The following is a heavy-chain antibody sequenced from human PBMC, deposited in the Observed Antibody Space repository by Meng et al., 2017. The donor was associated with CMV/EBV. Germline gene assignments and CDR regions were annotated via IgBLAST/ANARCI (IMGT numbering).Heavy chain of an antibody. J-gene: IGHJ6*02. V-gene: IGHV3-30*04. CDR3: ARGQPPTLVEMATIYPGMDV. Sequence: GESLKISCAASGFTFSSYAMHWVRQAPGKGLEWVAVISYDGSNKYYADSVKGRFTISRDNSKNTLYLQMNSLRAEDTAVYYCARGQPPTLVEMATIYPGMDVWGQGTTVTVSS. CDR2: ISYDGSNK. D-gene: IGHD5-24*01. CDR1: GFTFSSYA.